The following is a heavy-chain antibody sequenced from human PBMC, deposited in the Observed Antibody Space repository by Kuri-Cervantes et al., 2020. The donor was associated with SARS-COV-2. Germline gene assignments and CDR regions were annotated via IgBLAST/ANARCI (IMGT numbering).Heavy chain of an antibody. CDR1: GFLFSASA. CDR3: ARGEALYYYMDV. J-gene: IGHJ6*03. Sequence: GGSLRLSCEVSGFLFSASAIHWVRQASGKGLEWVGRVRGKANNYATAYAASVKGRFTISRDDSKNMAYLQINSLRAEDTAVYYCARGEALYYYMDVWGKGTTVTVSS. D-gene: IGHD3-10*01. CDR2: VRGKANNYAT. V-gene: IGHV3-73*01.